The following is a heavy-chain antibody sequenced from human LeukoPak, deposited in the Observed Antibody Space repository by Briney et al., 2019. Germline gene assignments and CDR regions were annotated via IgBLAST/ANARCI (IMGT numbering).Heavy chain of an antibody. Sequence: GGSLRLSCAASGFTFSSYAMSWVRQAPGKGLEWVSAISGSGGSTYYADSVKGRFTISRDNSKNTLYLQMNSLRAEDTAVYYCAKSKFSSSTPPGFDYWGQGTLVTVSS. CDR1: GFTFSSYA. V-gene: IGHV3-23*01. D-gene: IGHD6-6*01. J-gene: IGHJ4*02. CDR3: AKSKFSSSTPPGFDY. CDR2: ISGSGGST.